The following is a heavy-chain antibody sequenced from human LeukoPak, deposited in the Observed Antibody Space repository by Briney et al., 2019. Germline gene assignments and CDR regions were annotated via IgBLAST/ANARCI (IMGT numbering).Heavy chain of an antibody. D-gene: IGHD6-19*01. V-gene: IGHV1-69*06. CDR3: ARDLSSGWYYFDY. CDR2: IIPIFGTA. J-gene: IGHJ4*02. CDR1: GGTFSSYA. Sequence: SVKVSCKASGGTFSSYAISWVRQAPGQGLEWMGGIIPIFGTANYAQKFQGRVTITADKSTSTAYMELSSLRSEDTAVYYCARDLSSGWYYFDYWGQGTLATVPS.